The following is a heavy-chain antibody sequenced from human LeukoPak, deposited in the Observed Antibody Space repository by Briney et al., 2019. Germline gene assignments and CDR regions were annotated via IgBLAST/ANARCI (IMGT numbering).Heavy chain of an antibody. Sequence: GGSLRLSCAASGFTFSSYAMSWVRQAPGKGLEWVSAISGSGGSTYYADSVKGRFTISRDNSKNTLYLQMNSLRAEDTAVYYCARVGSGWYLEYWGQGTLVTVSS. V-gene: IGHV3-23*01. J-gene: IGHJ4*02. CDR1: GFTFSSYA. CDR2: ISGSGGST. CDR3: ARVGSGWYLEY. D-gene: IGHD6-19*01.